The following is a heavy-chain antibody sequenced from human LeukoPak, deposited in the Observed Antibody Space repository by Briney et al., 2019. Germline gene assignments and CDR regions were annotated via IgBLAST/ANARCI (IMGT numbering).Heavy chain of an antibody. CDR2: ISGSNSYI. CDR3: ARGGSVKYSAHGGFHY. D-gene: IGHD5-12*01. J-gene: IGHJ4*02. V-gene: IGHV3-21*04. CDR1: GFTFNSYS. Sequence: KPGGSLRLSCAASGFTFNSYSMNWVRQAPGKGLEWVSSISGSNSYIYYADSMKGRFTTSRDNAKNSLYLQMNTLRAEDTAVYYCARGGSVKYSAHGGFHYWGQGTLVTVSS.